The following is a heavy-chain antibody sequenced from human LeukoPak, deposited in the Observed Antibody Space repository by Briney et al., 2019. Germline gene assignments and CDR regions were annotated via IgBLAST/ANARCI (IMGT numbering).Heavy chain of an antibody. D-gene: IGHD6-19*01. CDR1: GGSVSSGTYY. V-gene: IGHV4-61*01. CDR3: AAEGSSGFDY. CDR2: ISYSGST. Sequence: TSETLSLTCTVSGGSVSSGTYYWTWIRQPPGKGLEWIGYISYSGSTNYNPSLKSRVTISVDTSKNQFSLRLSSVTAADTAVYYCAAEGSSGFDYWGQGTLVTVSS. J-gene: IGHJ4*02.